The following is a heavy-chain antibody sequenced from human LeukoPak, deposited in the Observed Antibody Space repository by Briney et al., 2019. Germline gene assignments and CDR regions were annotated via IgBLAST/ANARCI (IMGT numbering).Heavy chain of an antibody. J-gene: IGHJ2*01. CDR2: IYTNGST. CDR1: GDSISSYY. D-gene: IGHD2-21*02. V-gene: IGHV4-4*07. CDR3: ASGYCGGDCSMAWYFDL. Sequence: SETLSLTCNVSGDSISSYYWSWIRQPAGKGLEWIGHIYTNGSTNYNPSLKSRITMSIDTSKNHFSLKLSSVTAADTAVYYCASGYCGGDCSMAWYFDLWGRGTLVTVSS.